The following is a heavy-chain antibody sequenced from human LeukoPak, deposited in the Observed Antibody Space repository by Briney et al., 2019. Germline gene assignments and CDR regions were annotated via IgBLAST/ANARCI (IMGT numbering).Heavy chain of an antibody. CDR1: GYSISSGYY. V-gene: IGHV4-38-2*02. Sequence: SETLSLACTVSGYSISSGYYWGWVRQPPGKGLEWIGSIYHSGSTYYNPSLKSRVTISVDTSKNQFSLKLSSVTAADTAMYYCARVPLDSSGYYYAFDIWGQGTMVTVSS. CDR2: IYHSGST. D-gene: IGHD3-22*01. J-gene: IGHJ3*02. CDR3: ARVPLDSSGYYYAFDI.